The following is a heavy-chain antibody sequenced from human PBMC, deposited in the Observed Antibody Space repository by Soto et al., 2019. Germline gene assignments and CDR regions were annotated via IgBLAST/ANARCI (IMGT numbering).Heavy chain of an antibody. V-gene: IGHV3-30-3*01. CDR3: ARDVPGIAAAGSPRTLYGMDV. CDR2: ISYDGSNK. D-gene: IGHD6-13*01. J-gene: IGHJ6*02. Sequence: PGGSLRLSCAASGFTFSSYAMHWVRQAPGKGLEWVAVISYDGSNKYYADSVKGRFTISRDNAKNSLYLQMNSLRAEDTAVYYCARDVPGIAAAGSPRTLYGMDVWGQGTTVTVSS. CDR1: GFTFSSYA.